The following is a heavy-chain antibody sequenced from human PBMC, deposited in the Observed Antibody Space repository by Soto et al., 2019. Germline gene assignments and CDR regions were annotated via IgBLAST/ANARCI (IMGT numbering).Heavy chain of an antibody. CDR3: AKDLDFGVVTPDGMDV. CDR2: ISYDGSNK. CDR1: GFTFSSYG. D-gene: IGHD3-3*01. J-gene: IGHJ6*02. V-gene: IGHV3-30*18. Sequence: GGSLRLSCIASGFTFSSYGMHWVRQAPGKGLERVAVISYDGSNKYYADSVKGRFTISRDNSKNTLYLQMNSLRAEDTAVYYCAKDLDFGVVTPDGMDVWGQGTTVTVSS.